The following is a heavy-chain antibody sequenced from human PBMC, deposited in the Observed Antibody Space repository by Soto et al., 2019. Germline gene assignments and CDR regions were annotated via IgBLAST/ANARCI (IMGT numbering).Heavy chain of an antibody. CDR2: IYYSGNT. CDR1: GGSISSSSYY. V-gene: IGHV4-39*01. D-gene: IGHD2-15*01. Sequence: QLQLQESGPGLVKPSETLSLTCTVSGGSISSSSYYWGWIRQPPGKGLEWIGSIYYSGNTYYNPSLKSRVTISVDTSKNQFSLKLSSVTAADTAVYYCARKNRYCTGATCYSPFDYWGQGTLVTVSS. J-gene: IGHJ4*02. CDR3: ARKNRYCTGATCYSPFDY.